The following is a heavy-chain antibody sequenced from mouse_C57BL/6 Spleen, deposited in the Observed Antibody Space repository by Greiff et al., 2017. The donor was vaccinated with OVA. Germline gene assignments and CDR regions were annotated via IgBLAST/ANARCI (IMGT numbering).Heavy chain of an antibody. J-gene: IGHJ2*01. D-gene: IGHD1-1*01. Sequence: EVQLVESGGDLVKPGGSLKLSCAASGFTFSSYGMSWVRQTPDKRLEWVATISSGGSYTYYPDSVKGRFTISRDNAKNTLYLQMSSLKSEDTAMYYCARQVSIYYYGSSYGYFDYWGQGTTLTVSS. CDR2: ISSGGSYT. CDR3: ARQVSIYYYGSSYGYFDY. CDR1: GFTFSSYG. V-gene: IGHV5-6*01.